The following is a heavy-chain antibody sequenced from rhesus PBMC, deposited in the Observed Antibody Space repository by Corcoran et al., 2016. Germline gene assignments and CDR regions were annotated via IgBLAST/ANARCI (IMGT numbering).Heavy chain of an antibody. CDR1: VFTSVIYG. Sequence: EVQLVESGGGLVQPGGSLRLSCAASVFTSVIYGIHWVRQAPGKGLEWAAVISSDGRNKYYADSVKDRFTISRDNSNNILYLQMNNLKLEDTAVYYCTRFDVWGPGVVVTVSS. CDR2: ISSDGRNK. J-gene: IGHJ5-1*01. CDR3: TRFDV. V-gene: IGHV3-54*02.